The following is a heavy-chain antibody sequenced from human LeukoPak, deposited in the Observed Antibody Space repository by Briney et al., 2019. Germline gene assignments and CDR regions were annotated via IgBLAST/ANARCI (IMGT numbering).Heavy chain of an antibody. CDR3: AGMDYYDSSGYSRWFDP. D-gene: IGHD3-22*01. Sequence: PGGSLRLSCAASGFTFGGHAMNWVRQTPGKGLEWVASISHDGSNKYYADSVKGRFTISRDNSKNTLYLQINSLKVEDTAVYYCAGMDYYDSSGYSRWFDPWGQGTLVTVSS. J-gene: IGHJ5*02. V-gene: IGHV3-30*04. CDR2: ISHDGSNK. CDR1: GFTFGGHA.